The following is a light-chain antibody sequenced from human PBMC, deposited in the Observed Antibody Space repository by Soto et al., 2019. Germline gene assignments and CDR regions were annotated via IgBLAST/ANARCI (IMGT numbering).Light chain of an antibody. CDR2: EVI. CDR3: QSYDTSLTDVV. Sequence: QSALTQPASVSGSPGQSITISCTGTSSDVGGYNYVSWYQQHPGKAPKLMIFEVINRPSGVSNRFSGSKSGNTASLTISGLQAEDEADYYCQSYDTSLTDVVFGGGTKVTVL. V-gene: IGLV2-14*01. J-gene: IGLJ2*01. CDR1: SSDVGGYNY.